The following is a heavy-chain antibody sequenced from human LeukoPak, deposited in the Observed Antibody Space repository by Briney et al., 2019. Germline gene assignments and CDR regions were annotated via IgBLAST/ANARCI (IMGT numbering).Heavy chain of an antibody. J-gene: IGHJ4*02. CDR3: ASHSSGWAFHY. V-gene: IGHV4-34*01. CDR1: GGSFSGYY. Sequence: PSETLSLTCAVYGGSFSGYYWSWVRQPPGKGLEWIGEINHSGSTKYNASLKSRVTISVHTSKNQFSLKLSSVTAADTAVYYCASHSSGWAFHYWGQGTLVTVSS. CDR2: INHSGST. D-gene: IGHD6-19*01.